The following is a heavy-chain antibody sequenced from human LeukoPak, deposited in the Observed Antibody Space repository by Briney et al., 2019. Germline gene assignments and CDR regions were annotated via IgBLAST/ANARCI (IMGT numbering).Heavy chain of an antibody. D-gene: IGHD3-3*01. CDR3: AKDDDFWSGLRPTRRHETFYI. CDR1: GFTFSSYD. J-gene: IGHJ3*02. CDR2: ISGSGSST. Sequence: GGSLRLSCAASGFTFSSYDMSWVRQAPGKGLEWVAGISGSGSSTYYADSVKGRFTISRDNSKNTLYLQMNSLRAEDTAVYYCAKDDDFWSGLRPTRRHETFYIWGQGTMVTVSS. V-gene: IGHV3-23*01.